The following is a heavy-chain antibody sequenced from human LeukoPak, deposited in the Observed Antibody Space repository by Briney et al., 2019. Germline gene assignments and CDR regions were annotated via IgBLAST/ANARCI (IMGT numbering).Heavy chain of an antibody. J-gene: IGHJ5*02. CDR2: ISSSGSTI. CDR3: ARDICSSTSCSSTQYNWFDP. CDR1: GFTFSSYE. V-gene: IGHV3-48*03. Sequence: SGGSLRLSCAASGFTFSSYEMNWVRQAPGKGLEWVSYISSSGSTIYYADSVKGRFTISRDNAKNSLYLQMNSLRAEDTAVYYCARDICSSTSCSSTQYNWFDPWGQGTLVTVSS. D-gene: IGHD2-2*01.